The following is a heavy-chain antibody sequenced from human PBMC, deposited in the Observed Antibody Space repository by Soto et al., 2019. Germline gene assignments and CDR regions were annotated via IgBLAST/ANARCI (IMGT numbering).Heavy chain of an antibody. J-gene: IGHJ4*02. CDR1: GGSFSGYY. V-gene: IGHV4-34*01. CDR3: AVAVAAPRVRLDY. D-gene: IGHD6-19*01. CDR2: INHSGST. Sequence: QVQLQQWGAGLLKPSETLSLTCAVYGGSFSGYYWSWIRQPPGKGLEWIGEINHSGSTNYNPSLKRRVTISVDTSRTQFSLKLSSVTAADTAVYYCAVAVAAPRVRLDYWGQGTLVTVSS.